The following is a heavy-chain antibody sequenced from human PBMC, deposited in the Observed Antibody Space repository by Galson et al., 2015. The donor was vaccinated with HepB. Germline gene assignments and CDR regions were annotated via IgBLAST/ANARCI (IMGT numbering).Heavy chain of an antibody. CDR1: GGTFSSYA. V-gene: IGHV1-69*13. Sequence: SVKVSCKASGGTFSSYAISWVRQAPGQGLEWMGGIIPIFGTANYAQRSQGRVTITADESTSTAYMELSSLRSEDTAVYYCARVPPSIVVVVAATRVAHDAFDIWGQGTMVTVSS. D-gene: IGHD2-15*01. J-gene: IGHJ3*02. CDR2: IIPIFGTA. CDR3: ARVPPSIVVVVAATRVAHDAFDI.